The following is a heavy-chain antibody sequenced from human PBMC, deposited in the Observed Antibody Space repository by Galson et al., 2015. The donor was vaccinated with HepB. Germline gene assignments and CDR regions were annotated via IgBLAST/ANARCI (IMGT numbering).Heavy chain of an antibody. Sequence: SLRLSCAASGFPVNSNYMSWVRQAPGKGLEWVSVSYSGGSTYYADSVKGRFTISRDNSKNTLYLQMESLRVEDTAVYYCARGGLQWYFDLWGRGTLVTVSS. CDR3: ARGGLQWYFDL. D-gene: IGHD4-11*01. CDR2: SYSGGST. J-gene: IGHJ2*01. V-gene: IGHV3-53*01. CDR1: GFPVNSNY.